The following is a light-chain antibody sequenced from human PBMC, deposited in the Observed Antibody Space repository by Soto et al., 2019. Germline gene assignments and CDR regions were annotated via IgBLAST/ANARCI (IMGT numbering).Light chain of an antibody. J-gene: IGLJ1*01. CDR1: MSDIGAYDY. CDR3: LSFTTTSTHV. Sequence: QGSRTQPASLSGSPGQSITIACTGTMSDIGAYDYVSWFQQHPGKAPKLMISEVNNRPSGVSNRFSGSKSGNTAYLTISGPQVEDEAEYFCLSFTTTSTHVFGTGTKVTVL. V-gene: IGLV2-14*01. CDR2: EVN.